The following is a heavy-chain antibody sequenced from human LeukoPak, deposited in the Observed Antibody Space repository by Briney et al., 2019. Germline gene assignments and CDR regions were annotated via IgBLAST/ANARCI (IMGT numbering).Heavy chain of an antibody. Sequence: PGGSLRLSCAASGFTFSSYAMSWVRQAPGKGLEWVSAISGSGGSTYYADSVKGRFTISRDNSKDTLYLQMNSLRAEDTAVYYCAKGPKGCTNGVCFNGYWGQGTLVTVSS. CDR3: AKGPKGCTNGVCFNGY. CDR1: GFTFSSYA. V-gene: IGHV3-23*01. CDR2: ISGSGGST. J-gene: IGHJ4*02. D-gene: IGHD2-8*01.